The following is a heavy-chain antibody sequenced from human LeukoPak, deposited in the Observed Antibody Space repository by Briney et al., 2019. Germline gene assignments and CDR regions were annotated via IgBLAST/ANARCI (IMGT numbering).Heavy chain of an antibody. Sequence: GGSLRLSCADSGFNLSSCSMNWVRQAPGKGLEWVSSISSSSSHIYYADSVKGRFTISRDNAKNSLYLQMNSLRAEDTAVYYCARGTVSFFFFDYWGQGTLVTVSS. V-gene: IGHV3-21*01. CDR3: ARGTVSFFFFDY. CDR1: GFNLSSCS. J-gene: IGHJ4*02. D-gene: IGHD2/OR15-2a*01. CDR2: ISSSSSHI.